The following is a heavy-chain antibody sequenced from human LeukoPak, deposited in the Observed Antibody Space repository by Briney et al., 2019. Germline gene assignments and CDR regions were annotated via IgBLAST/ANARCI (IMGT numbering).Heavy chain of an antibody. J-gene: IGHJ6*03. CDR2: ITGSGGNT. V-gene: IGHV3-23*01. CDR3: ANDRGMQFPYYKNV. CDR1: GFTFNNYA. D-gene: IGHD1-14*01. Sequence: LPGGSLRLSCAASGFTFNNYAMTWVRQAPGQGLEWVSIITGSGGNTYYADSVKGRFIISRDNSKNTLYLQMNSLRVEDTAIYYCANDRGMQFPYYKNVWGKGTRVTVSS.